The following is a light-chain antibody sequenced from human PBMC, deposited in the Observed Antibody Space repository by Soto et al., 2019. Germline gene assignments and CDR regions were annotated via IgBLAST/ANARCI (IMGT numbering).Light chain of an antibody. CDR2: GAS. V-gene: IGKV3-15*01. J-gene: IGKJ3*01. CDR1: QSVSSD. Sequence: EIVMTQSPDTLSVSPGEGVTLSCRASQSVSSDLAWYQQKPGQSPRLLMYGASTRATDIPARFSGGGSGTEFTLTISSLQSEDVAIYYCQQYYDWPPITFGPGTKVEIK. CDR3: QQYYDWPPIT.